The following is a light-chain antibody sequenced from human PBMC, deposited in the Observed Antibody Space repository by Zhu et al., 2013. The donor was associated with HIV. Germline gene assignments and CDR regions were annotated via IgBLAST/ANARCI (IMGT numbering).Light chain of an antibody. J-gene: IGKJ3*01. CDR3: QKYNSAPLT. CDR2: KAS. CDR1: RDISTY. V-gene: IGKV1-5*03. Sequence: DIQMTQSPSSLSASVGDRVTITCQASRDISTYLNWYQQRPGTAPKLLISKASSLESGVPSRFSGSGSGTEFTLSISSLQTDDFATYYCQKYNSAPLTFGPGTKVDIK.